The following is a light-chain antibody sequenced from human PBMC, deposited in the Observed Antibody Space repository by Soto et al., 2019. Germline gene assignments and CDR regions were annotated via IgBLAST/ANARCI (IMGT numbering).Light chain of an antibody. V-gene: IGLV1-51*01. CDR1: SSNLGADYD. CDR2: GSD. J-gene: IGLJ1*01. CDR3: GTWDTSLGARGL. Sequence: QSVLTQPPSVSGAPGQRVTISCTGTSSNLGADYDVHWYQQFPEAAPKLLIYGSDKRPSGIPDRFSGSKSGTSATLAITGLQTGDEADYYCGTWDTSLGARGLFGTGTKATAL.